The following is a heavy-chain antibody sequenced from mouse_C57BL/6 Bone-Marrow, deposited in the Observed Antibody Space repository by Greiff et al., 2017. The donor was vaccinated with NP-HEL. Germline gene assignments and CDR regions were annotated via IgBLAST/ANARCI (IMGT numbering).Heavy chain of an antibody. D-gene: IGHD1-2*01. CDR2: IYPRSGNT. Sequence: VQLVESGAELARPGASVKLSCKASGYTFTSYGISWVKQRTGQGLEWIGEIYPRSGNTYYNEKFKGKATLTADKSSSTAYMELRSLTSEDSAVYFCARSGVLRPRGYWGQGTTLTVSS. CDR3: ARSGVLRPRGY. J-gene: IGHJ2*01. V-gene: IGHV1-81*01. CDR1: GYTFTSYG.